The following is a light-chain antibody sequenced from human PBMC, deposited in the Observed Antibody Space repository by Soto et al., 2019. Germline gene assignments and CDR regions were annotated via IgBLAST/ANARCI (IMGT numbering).Light chain of an antibody. CDR3: QQYGSSGT. CDR1: QTVSSSY. V-gene: IGKV3-20*01. J-gene: IGKJ1*01. CDR2: GAS. Sequence: EIVLTQSPGTLSLSPGERATLSCRASQTVSSSYLAWYQQKPGQAPRLLIYGASTRATGIPGRFSGSASGTDFTLTISRLEPEDFAVYYCQQYGSSGTFGQGTKVEIK.